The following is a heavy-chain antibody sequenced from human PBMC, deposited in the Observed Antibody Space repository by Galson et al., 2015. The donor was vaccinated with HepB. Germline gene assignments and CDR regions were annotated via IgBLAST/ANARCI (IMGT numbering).Heavy chain of an antibody. V-gene: IGHV5-51*01. CDR2: IYPGDSDT. CDR1: GYSFTNYW. D-gene: IGHD3-3*01. J-gene: IGHJ4*02. CDR3: ASSADYDFNFDY. Sequence: QSGAEVKKPGESLKISCKGSGYSFTNYWIGWVRQMPGKGLEWMGIIYPGDSDTRYSPSFQGRVTISADKSIGTAYLQWSSLKASDTAIYYCASSADYDFNFDYWGQGTLVTVSS.